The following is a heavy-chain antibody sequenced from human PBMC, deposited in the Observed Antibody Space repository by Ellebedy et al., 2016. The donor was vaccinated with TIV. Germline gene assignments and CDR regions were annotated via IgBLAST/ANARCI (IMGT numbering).Heavy chain of an antibody. CDR3: ATVDAYNYWYFDL. CDR2: IHYSGST. V-gene: IGHV4-30-4*01. D-gene: IGHD5-24*01. Sequence: SETLSLTXTVSGGSFSSDDYCWSWIRQAPGKGLEWIGNIHYSGSTDYKPSLKSRVSISLDTSKNQFSLRVTSVTAADTAVYYCATVDAYNYWYFDLWGRGTHVTVSS. J-gene: IGHJ2*01. CDR1: GGSFSSDDYC.